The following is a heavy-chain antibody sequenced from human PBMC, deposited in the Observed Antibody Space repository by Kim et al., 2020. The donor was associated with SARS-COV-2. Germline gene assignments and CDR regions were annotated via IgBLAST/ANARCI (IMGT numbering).Heavy chain of an antibody. J-gene: IGHJ4*02. Sequence: GESLKISCKGSGYSFTSYWIGWVRQMPGKGLEWMGIIYPGDSDTRYSPSFQGQVTISADKSISTAYLQWSSLKASDTAMYYCARRRYCSSTSCSQADFDYWGRGTLVTVSS. V-gene: IGHV5-51*01. CDR2: IYPGDSDT. CDR1: GYSFTSYW. D-gene: IGHD2-2*01. CDR3: ARRRYCSSTSCSQADFDY.